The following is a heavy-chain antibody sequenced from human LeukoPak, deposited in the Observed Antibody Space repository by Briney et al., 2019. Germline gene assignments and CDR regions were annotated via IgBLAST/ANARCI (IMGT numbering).Heavy chain of an antibody. V-gene: IGHV3-23*01. D-gene: IGHD6-6*01. CDR2: ISGSGDST. Sequence: GGSLRLSCVASGITFSSYAMSGVRQAPGKGLEWVSGISGSGDSTYKADSVKGRFTISRDNSKNTLYLQMKSLRAEDTAVYYCARELAALPSSGFDYWGQGTLVTVSS. J-gene: IGHJ4*02. CDR1: GITFSSYA. CDR3: ARELAALPSSGFDY.